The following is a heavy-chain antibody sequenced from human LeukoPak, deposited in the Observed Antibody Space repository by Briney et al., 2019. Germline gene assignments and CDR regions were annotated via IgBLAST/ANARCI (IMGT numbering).Heavy chain of an antibody. Sequence: PGGSLRLSCTASGFTFSGYSMNWIRQAPGKGLGWVSSFGTRSTSIYHAGSVKGRFAISRDNANNSLYLQMNSLRAADTALYYCAREVSAGFDFWGQGPLVTVSS. J-gene: IGHJ4*02. CDR1: GFTFSGYS. V-gene: IGHV3-21*04. CDR2: FGTRSTSI. D-gene: IGHD3-22*01. CDR3: AREVSAGFDF.